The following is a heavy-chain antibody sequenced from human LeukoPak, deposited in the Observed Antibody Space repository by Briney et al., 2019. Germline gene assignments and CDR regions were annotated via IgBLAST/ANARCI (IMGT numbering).Heavy chain of an antibody. CDR3: AGSSCTGGTCYSSYYGMDV. CDR1: GFTFSTYG. CDR2: IRYDGSNQ. D-gene: IGHD2-15*01. V-gene: IGHV3-30*02. Sequence: PGGSLRLSCAASGFTFSTYGMHWVRQAPGKGLEWVAFIRYDGSNQYYADSVKGRFTISRDNSKSTLFLQLNSLRPEDTAIYFCAGSSCTGGTCYSSYYGMDVWGQGTTVTVSS. J-gene: IGHJ6*02.